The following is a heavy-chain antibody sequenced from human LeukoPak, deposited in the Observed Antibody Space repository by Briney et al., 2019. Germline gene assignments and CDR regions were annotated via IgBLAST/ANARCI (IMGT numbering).Heavy chain of an antibody. J-gene: IGHJ4*02. CDR1: GFTFSSYG. Sequence: GGSLRLSCAASGFTFSSYGMHWVRQAPGKGLERVAFIRYDGSNKYYADSVKGRFTISRDNSKNTLYLQMNSLRAEDTAVYYCAKDSFYDSSGYYGHYFDYWGQGTLVTVSS. CDR3: AKDSFYDSSGYYGHYFDY. D-gene: IGHD3-22*01. V-gene: IGHV3-30*02. CDR2: IRYDGSNK.